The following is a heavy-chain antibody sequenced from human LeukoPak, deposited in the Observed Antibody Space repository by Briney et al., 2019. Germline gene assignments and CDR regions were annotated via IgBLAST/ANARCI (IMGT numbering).Heavy chain of an antibody. J-gene: IGHJ4*02. CDR2: IRTNGVAT. CDR3: ARGYCSSITCFVDF. D-gene: IGHD2-2*01. V-gene: IGHV3-64*01. Sequence: PGGSLRLSCAASGFTFSSYAMHWVRQAPGKGLEYVSAIRTNGVATHYANSVKGRFTISRDNSKNTLYLQMGSLRAEDMAVYYRARGYCSSITCFVDFWGQGTLVTVSS. CDR1: GFTFSSYA.